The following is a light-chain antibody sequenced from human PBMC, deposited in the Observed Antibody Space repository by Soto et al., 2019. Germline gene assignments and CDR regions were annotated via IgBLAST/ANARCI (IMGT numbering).Light chain of an antibody. CDR1: HSVRSF. CDR3: QQYNEWPET. J-gene: IGKJ1*01. CDR2: GAS. V-gene: IGKV3-15*01. Sequence: EIVMTQSPATLSVSPGERATLSFRASHSVRSFVAWYQQKPGQAPRLLIHGASTRATGIPGRFSGSGSGTEFTLIISSLQSEDFAVYYCQQYNEWPETFGHGTKVDIK.